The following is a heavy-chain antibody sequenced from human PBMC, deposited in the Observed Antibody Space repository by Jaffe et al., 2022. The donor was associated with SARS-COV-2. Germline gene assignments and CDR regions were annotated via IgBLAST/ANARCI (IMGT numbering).Heavy chain of an antibody. V-gene: IGHV3-21*01. CDR2: ISSTNSYI. Sequence: EVQLAESGGGLVKPGGSLRLSCTASGFTFSSYSMNWVRQAPGKGLEWVSFISSTNSYIYYADSVKGRFTISRDNAKNSLYLQMNRLRAEDTAIYYCARGLPHYDKAFDIWGQGTMVTVSS. CDR1: GFTFSSYS. J-gene: IGHJ3*02. D-gene: IGHD3-22*01. CDR3: ARGLPHYDKAFDI.